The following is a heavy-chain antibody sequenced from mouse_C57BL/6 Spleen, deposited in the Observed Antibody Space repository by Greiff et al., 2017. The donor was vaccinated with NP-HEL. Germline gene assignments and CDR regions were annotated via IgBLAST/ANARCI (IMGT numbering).Heavy chain of an antibody. J-gene: IGHJ1*03. D-gene: IGHD1-1*01. CDR1: GFTFSDYY. V-gene: IGHV5-16*01. Sequence: EVKLMESEGGLVQPGSSMKLSCTASGFTFSDYYMAWVRQVPEKGLEWVANINYDGSSTYYLDSLKSRFIISRDNAKNILYLQMSSLKSEDTATYYCARLLPWYFDVWGTGTTVTVSS. CDR2: INYDGSST. CDR3: ARLLPWYFDV.